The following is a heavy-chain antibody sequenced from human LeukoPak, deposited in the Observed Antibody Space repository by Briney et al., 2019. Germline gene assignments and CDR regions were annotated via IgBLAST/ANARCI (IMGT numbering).Heavy chain of an antibody. J-gene: IGHJ4*02. Sequence: GGSLRLSCAASGFTFSSYAMSWVRQAPGKGLEWVSAISGSGGSTYYADSVKGRFTSSRDTSKNTVYLQMNSLRAEDGAVYYCAKDAGTTVTLSFFDSWGQGTLVTVSS. CDR1: GFTFSSYA. V-gene: IGHV3-23*01. D-gene: IGHD4-17*01. CDR2: ISGSGGST. CDR3: AKDAGTTVTLSFFDS.